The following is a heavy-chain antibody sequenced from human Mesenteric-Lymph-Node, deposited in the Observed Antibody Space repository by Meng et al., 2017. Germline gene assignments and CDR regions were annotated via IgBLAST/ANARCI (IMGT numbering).Heavy chain of an antibody. CDR3: ASAETVRGAAVGY. CDR2: INQDGSAT. Sequence: GESLKISCAASGFTFSSYWMSWVRQAPGKGLEWVANINQDGSATYYVDSVKGRFTISRDNAKNSLYLQMNSLRVEDTAVYYCASAETVRGAAVGYWGQGTLVTVSS. J-gene: IGHJ4*02. D-gene: IGHD3-10*01. V-gene: IGHV3-7*01. CDR1: GFTFSSYW.